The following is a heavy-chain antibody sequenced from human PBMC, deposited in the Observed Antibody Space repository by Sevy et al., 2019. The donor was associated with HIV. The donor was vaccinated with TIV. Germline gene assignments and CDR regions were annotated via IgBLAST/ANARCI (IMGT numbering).Heavy chain of an antibody. D-gene: IGHD3-10*01. V-gene: IGHV3-23*01. J-gene: IGHJ5*02. Sequence: GGSLRLSCAASGFTFSSYAMSWVRQAPGKGLEWVSAIRGSGGSTYYADSVKGRFTISRDNSKNTLYLQMNSLRTEDTAVYYCAKSPPYGSGSYPNWFDPWGQGTLVTVSS. CDR2: IRGSGGST. CDR1: GFTFSSYA. CDR3: AKSPPYGSGSYPNWFDP.